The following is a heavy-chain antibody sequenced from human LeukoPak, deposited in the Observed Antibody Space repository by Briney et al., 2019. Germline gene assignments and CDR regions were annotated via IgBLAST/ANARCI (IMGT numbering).Heavy chain of an antibody. CDR2: ISWDVGST. Sequence: GGSLRLSCAASGFTFDDYAMHWVRQAPGKGLEWVSLISWDVGSTYYADSVKGGFTISRDNSKNTLYLQMNSLRAEDTAVYYCAKDWHYYDSSGYFDYWGQGTLVTVSS. J-gene: IGHJ4*02. CDR3: AKDWHYYDSSGYFDY. V-gene: IGHV3-43D*04. CDR1: GFTFDDYA. D-gene: IGHD3-22*01.